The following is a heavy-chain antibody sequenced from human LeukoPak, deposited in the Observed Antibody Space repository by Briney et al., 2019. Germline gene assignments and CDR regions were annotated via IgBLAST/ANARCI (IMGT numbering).Heavy chain of an antibody. D-gene: IGHD3-10*01. CDR1: GVSVGSDNYH. V-gene: IGHV4-61*03. CDR2: VHYSGST. CDR3: ARNMVRGVTDSFGI. Sequence: SETLSLTCTVSGVSVGSDNYHWSWIRQPPGRGLEWVGCVHYSGSTNYSPSVKSRVTISIDTSRNHFSLKLSSVTAGDTAVYYCARNMVRGVTDSFGIWGQGTMVTVSS. J-gene: IGHJ3*02.